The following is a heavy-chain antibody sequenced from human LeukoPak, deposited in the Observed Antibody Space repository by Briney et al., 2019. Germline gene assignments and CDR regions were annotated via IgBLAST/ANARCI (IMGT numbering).Heavy chain of an antibody. J-gene: IGHJ3*02. CDR2: ISWNSGSI. CDR1: GFTFDDYA. CDR3: AKGSTARENAFDI. V-gene: IGHV3-9*01. D-gene: IGHD5-24*01. Sequence: PGGSLRLSCAASGFTFDDYAMHWVRQAPEKGLEWVSGISWNSGSIGYADSVKGRFTISRDNAKNSLYLQMNSLRAEDTALYYCAKGSTARENAFDIWGQGTMVTVSS.